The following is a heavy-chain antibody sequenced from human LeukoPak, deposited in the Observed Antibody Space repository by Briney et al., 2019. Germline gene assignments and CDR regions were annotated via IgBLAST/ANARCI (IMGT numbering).Heavy chain of an antibody. CDR3: ARDWGGAPLGYCSSTSCPYYMDV. CDR2: IVVGSGNT. D-gene: IGHD2-2*03. V-gene: IGHV1-58*02. CDR1: GFTFTSSA. J-gene: IGHJ6*03. Sequence: SVKVSCKASGFTFTSSAMQWVRQARGQRLEWIGWIVVGSGNTNYAQKFQERVTIMRDMSTSTAYMELSSLRSDDTAVYYCARDWGGAPLGYCSSTSCPYYMDVWGKGTTVTVSS.